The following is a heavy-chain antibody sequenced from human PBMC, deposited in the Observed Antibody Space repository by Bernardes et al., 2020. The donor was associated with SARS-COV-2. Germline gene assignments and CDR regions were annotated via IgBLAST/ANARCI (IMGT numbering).Heavy chain of an antibody. Sequence: GGSLRLSCAASQFIFSDYAMSWVRQVPGKGLEWVSRITWSGSTTGYADSVRGRFTISRDNVENYLFLQMNNLRVEDTAIYYCVRDRGSARSNWFDPWGQGTPVTVSS. CDR2: ITWSGSTT. D-gene: IGHD3-10*01. J-gene: IGHJ5*02. V-gene: IGHV3-20*04. CDR3: VRDRGSARSNWFDP. CDR1: QFIFSDYA.